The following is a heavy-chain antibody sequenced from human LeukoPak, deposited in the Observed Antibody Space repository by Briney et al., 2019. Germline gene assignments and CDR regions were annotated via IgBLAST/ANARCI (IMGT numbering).Heavy chain of an antibody. CDR1: GFTFSSSW. Sequence: GGSLRLSCAASGFTFSSSWMHWVCQAPEKGLEWVADIKCDGSEKYYVDSVKGRLTISKDNAKISLYLQVNSLRAEDMTVYYCVGQSGYAEGYYYYYMDVWGKGTTVTVSS. V-gene: IGHV3-52*01. D-gene: IGHD5-12*01. J-gene: IGHJ6*03. CDR3: VGQSGYAEGYYYYYMDV. CDR2: IKCDGSEK.